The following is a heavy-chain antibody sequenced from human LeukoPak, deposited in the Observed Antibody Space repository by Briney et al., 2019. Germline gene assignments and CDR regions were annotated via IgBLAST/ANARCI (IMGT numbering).Heavy chain of an antibody. Sequence: SETLSLTCTVSGGSISIYHWTWIRQPAGKGLEWIGHIYTTGSTNYNPSLKSRVTISVDKSKNRFSLKLSSVTAADTAVYYCARNADSSNWYSDSWGQGTLVTVSS. J-gene: IGHJ4*02. CDR1: GGSISIYH. D-gene: IGHD6-13*01. CDR2: IYTTGST. V-gene: IGHV4-4*07. CDR3: ARNADSSNWYSDS.